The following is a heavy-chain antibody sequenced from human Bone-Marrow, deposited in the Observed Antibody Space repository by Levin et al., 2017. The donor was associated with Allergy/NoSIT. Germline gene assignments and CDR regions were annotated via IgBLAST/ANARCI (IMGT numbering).Heavy chain of an antibody. V-gene: IGHV1-24*01. CDR3: TTTRFTMLPGSKCYFDN. CDR2: FDPQDGET. J-gene: IGHJ4*02. Sequence: GESLKISCKISGYSLTDMSMHWVRQAPGKGLEWMGGFDPQDGETVYAQKFQGRVSMTEDTSTDTAYMELSSLRSEDTAVYYCTTTRFTMLPGSKCYFDNWGQGTLVTVSP. CDR1: GYSLTDMS. D-gene: IGHD3-10*01.